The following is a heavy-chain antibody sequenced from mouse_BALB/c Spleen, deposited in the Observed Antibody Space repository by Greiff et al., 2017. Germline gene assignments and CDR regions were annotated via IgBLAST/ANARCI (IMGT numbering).Heavy chain of an antibody. V-gene: IGHV1-69*02. CDR3: TRDYAMDY. CDR2: IYPSDSYT. CDR1: GYTFTSYW. Sequence: QVQLQQTGAELVRPGASVKLSCKASGYTFTSYWINWVKQRPGQGLEWIGNIYPSDSYTNYNQKFKDKATLTVDKSSSTAYMQLSSPTSEDSAVYYCTRDYAMDYWGQGTSVTVSS. J-gene: IGHJ4*01.